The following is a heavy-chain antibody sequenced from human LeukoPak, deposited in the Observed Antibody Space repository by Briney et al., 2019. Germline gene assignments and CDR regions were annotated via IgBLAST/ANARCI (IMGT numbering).Heavy chain of an antibody. V-gene: IGHV4-38-2*02. CDR1: GSPISSGYH. CDR3: ARENWVFDY. Sequence: SATLSLSCVVSGSPISSGYHWGWIRQPPGERLEWIGSVYRSGSTYYNPSLNSRVTISVDTSKNQISLKVRSVTAADTAEYYCARENWVFDYWGQGILVTVSS. D-gene: IGHD7-27*01. CDR2: VYRSGST. J-gene: IGHJ4*02.